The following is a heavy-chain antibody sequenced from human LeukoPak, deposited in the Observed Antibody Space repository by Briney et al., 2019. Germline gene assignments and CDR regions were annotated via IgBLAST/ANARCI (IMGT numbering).Heavy chain of an antibody. CDR3: ARDGPKNSGSYVY. J-gene: IGHJ4*02. CDR1: GGSISSYY. V-gene: IGHV4-59*01. Sequence: SETLSLTCTVSGGSISSYYWSWVRQPPGKGLEWIGYIYYSGSTNYNPSLKSRVTISVDTSKNQFSLKLSSVTAADTAVYYCARDGPKNSGSYVYWGQGTLVTVSS. CDR2: IYYSGST. D-gene: IGHD1-26*01.